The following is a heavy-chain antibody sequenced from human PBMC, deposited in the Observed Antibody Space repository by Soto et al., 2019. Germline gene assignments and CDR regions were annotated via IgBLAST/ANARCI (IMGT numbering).Heavy chain of an antibody. J-gene: IGHJ4*02. Sequence: EVQLVESGGGLVQPGGSLRLSCAASGFTFSRYDMHWVRQGTGKGLEWVSGIDTTGAPYYSGSVKGRFTISRENAKNTLLLEMDSLRPGDTAVYYCARESSDWSDVDYWSQGTLVTVSS. D-gene: IGHD6-19*01. CDR3: ARESSDWSDVDY. CDR1: GFTFSRYD. V-gene: IGHV3-13*05. CDR2: IDTTGAP.